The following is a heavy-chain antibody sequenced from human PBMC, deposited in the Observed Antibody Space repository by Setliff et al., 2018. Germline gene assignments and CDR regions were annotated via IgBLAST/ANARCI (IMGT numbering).Heavy chain of an antibody. J-gene: IGHJ2*01. CDR3: ARRVAVAGGYFDL. V-gene: IGHV4-39*01. D-gene: IGHD6-19*01. Sequence: SETLSLTCTVSGGYISNSYSWGWIRQPPGKDPEWIGNVYYSGSTSYNPSLESRIIISVDTSKNQFSLQLSSVTAADTAVYYCARRVAVAGGYFDLWGRGTLVTVSS. CDR2: VYYSGST. CDR1: GGYISNSYS.